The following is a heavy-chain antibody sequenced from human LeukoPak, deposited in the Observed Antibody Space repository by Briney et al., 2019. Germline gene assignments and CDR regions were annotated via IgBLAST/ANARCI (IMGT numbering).Heavy chain of an antibody. CDR2: IYYSGST. D-gene: IGHD3-22*01. J-gene: IGHJ4*02. CDR1: GFTFSSYA. Sequence: GSLRLSCAASGFTFSSYAMSWVRQAPGKGLEWIGSIYYSGSTYYNPSLKSRVTISVHPSKNQFTLRLSSLTAADTAVYFCARTPYYDSSGYTYDYWGQGTLVTVSS. V-gene: IGHV4-39*01. CDR3: ARTPYYDSSGYTYDY.